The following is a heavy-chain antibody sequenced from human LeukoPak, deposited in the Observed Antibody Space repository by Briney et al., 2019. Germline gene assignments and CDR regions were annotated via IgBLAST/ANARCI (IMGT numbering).Heavy chain of an antibody. CDR1: GGSISSYY. CDR3: ARRGIAAAGYDY. J-gene: IGHJ4*02. Sequence: SETLSLTCTVSGGSISSYYWSWIRQPPGKGLEWIGYIYYSGTTNYNPSLKSRVTILVDTSKNQFSLNLSSVTAADTAEYYCARRGIAAAGYDYWGQGTLVTVSS. V-gene: IGHV4-59*08. CDR2: IYYSGTT. D-gene: IGHD6-13*01.